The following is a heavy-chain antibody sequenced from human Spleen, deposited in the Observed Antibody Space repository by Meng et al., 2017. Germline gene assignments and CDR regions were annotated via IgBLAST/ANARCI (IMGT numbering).Heavy chain of an antibody. D-gene: IGHD3-22*01. V-gene: IGHV4-39*07. CDR3: ARRYYDSSGYSIIGDY. CDR1: GGSISSSSYY. Sequence: GSLRLSCTVSGGSISSSSYYWGWIRQPPGKGLEWIGSIFTSGITNYNPSLKSRVTISLDTSKNQFSLKLTSVTAADTAVYYCARRYYDSSGYSIIGDYWGQGTLVTVSS. J-gene: IGHJ4*02. CDR2: IFTSGIT.